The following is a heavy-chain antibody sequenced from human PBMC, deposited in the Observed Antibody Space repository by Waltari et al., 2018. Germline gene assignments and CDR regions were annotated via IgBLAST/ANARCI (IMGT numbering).Heavy chain of an antibody. D-gene: IGHD6-19*01. V-gene: IGHV3-48*01. CDR2: ISASRAAI. CDR1: GFTFGVFS. J-gene: IGHJ4*02. Sequence: EVQLVESGGGFVQPGGSLRLSCLGSGFTFGVFSIHWIRQAPGKGLEWVAYISASRAAIYYAESVKGRFTISRDNAKNSLFLQMTNLGVEDTAVYYCATEPAPGAGINYWGQGILVTVSS. CDR3: ATEPAPGAGINY.